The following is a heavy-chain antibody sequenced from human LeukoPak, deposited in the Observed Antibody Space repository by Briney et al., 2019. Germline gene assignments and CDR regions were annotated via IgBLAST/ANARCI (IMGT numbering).Heavy chain of an antibody. J-gene: IGHJ3*02. V-gene: IGHV4-4*02. CDR2: IYRNGNT. Sequence: SGTLSLTCAVSGASISSTNWWSWVRQPPGKGLEWIGEIYRNGNTNFNPSLKSRVTISVDTSKNQFSLKLSSVTAADTAVYYCARDLSYYGAFDIWGQGTMVTVSS. CDR1: GASISSTNW. CDR3: ARDLSYYGAFDI. D-gene: IGHD1-26*01.